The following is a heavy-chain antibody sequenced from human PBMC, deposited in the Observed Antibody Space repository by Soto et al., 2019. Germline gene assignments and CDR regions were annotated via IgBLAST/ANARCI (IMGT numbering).Heavy chain of an antibody. CDR3: AAGTRLNDDLWSCRGAMGV. D-gene: IGHD3-3*01. CDR2: IVVGSGHP. CDR1: GFTFSRSS. J-gene: IGHJ6*03. V-gene: IGHV1-58*02. Sequence: QMQLVQSGPEVRKPGTSVKVSCRASGFTFSRSSMHWVRQARGQHPEWLGWIVVGSGHPDYAQKFRERVTINRVVSTSTAYLEPRSLRPEDTAIYYGAAGTRLNDDLWSCRGAMGVWGEGTTVSVSS.